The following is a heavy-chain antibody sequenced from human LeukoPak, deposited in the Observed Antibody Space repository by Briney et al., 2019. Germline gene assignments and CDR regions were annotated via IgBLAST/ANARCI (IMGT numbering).Heavy chain of an antibody. CDR2: IYHSGST. D-gene: IGHD6-19*01. CDR1: GYSISSGYY. V-gene: IGHV4-38-2*01. CDR3: ARQEAVAGRISFSVIDY. Sequence: SETLSLTCAVSGYSISSGYYWGWIRQPPGKGLEWIGSIYHSGSTYYNPSLKGRVTISVDTSKNQFSLKLSSVTAANTAVYYCARQEAVAGRISFSVIDYWGQGTLVTVSS. J-gene: IGHJ4*02.